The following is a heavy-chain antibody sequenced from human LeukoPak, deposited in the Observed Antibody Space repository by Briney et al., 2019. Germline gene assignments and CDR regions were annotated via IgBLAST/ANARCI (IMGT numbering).Heavy chain of an antibody. CDR2: IKEDGSEK. Sequence: PGGSLRLSCAGSGVTFSRYWMSWVRQAPGKGPEWVANIKEDGSEKYYVDSVKGRFTISRDNAKNSLYLQMNSLRAEDTAVYYCASRPPTSRTYYGVFDYWGQGALVTVSS. V-gene: IGHV3-7*03. J-gene: IGHJ4*02. CDR3: ASRPPTSRTYYGVFDY. D-gene: IGHD3-10*01. CDR1: GVTFSRYW.